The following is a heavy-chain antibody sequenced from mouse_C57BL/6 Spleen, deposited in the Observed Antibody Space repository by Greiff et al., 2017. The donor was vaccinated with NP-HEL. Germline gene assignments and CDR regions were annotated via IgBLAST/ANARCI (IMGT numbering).Heavy chain of an antibody. Sequence: EVQLQQSGAELVRPGASVKLSCTASGFNIKDDYMHWVKQRPEQGLEWIGWIDPETGDTEYASKFQGKATITADTSSNTAYLQLSSLTSEDTAVYYCTTGITVVARAYWGQGTLVTVSA. CDR1: GFNIKDDY. CDR2: IDPETGDT. J-gene: IGHJ3*01. CDR3: TTGITVVARAY. D-gene: IGHD1-1*01. V-gene: IGHV14-4*01.